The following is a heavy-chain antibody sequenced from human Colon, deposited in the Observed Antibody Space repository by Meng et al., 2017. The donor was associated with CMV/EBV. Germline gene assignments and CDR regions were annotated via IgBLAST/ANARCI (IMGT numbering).Heavy chain of an antibody. CDR2: LSNDESIS. Sequence: GESLEISCAASGFTFSNTWMHWVRQVPGKGLVWVSRLSNDESISAYADFAKGRFTMSRDNAKNTVYLQMNSLRGEDTAVYYCARGQGGSGTWHLDAWGQGTLVTVSS. V-gene: IGHV3-74*01. CDR3: ARGQGGSGTWHLDA. D-gene: IGHD3-10*01. CDR1: GFTFSNTW. J-gene: IGHJ5*02.